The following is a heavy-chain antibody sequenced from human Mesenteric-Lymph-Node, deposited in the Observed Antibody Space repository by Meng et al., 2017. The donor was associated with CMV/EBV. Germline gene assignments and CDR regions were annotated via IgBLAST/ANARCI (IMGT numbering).Heavy chain of an antibody. D-gene: IGHD6-6*01. CDR3: ARVGSFEYSSSSGDY. CDR1: GFTFSSYS. V-gene: IGHV3-7*01. CDR2: IKQDGSEK. Sequence: GGSLRLSCAASGFTFSSYSMNWVRQAPGKGLEWVANIKQDGSEKYYVDSVKGRFTISRDNAKNSLYLQMNSLRAEDTAVYYCARVGSFEYSSSSGDYWGQGTLVTVSS. J-gene: IGHJ4*02.